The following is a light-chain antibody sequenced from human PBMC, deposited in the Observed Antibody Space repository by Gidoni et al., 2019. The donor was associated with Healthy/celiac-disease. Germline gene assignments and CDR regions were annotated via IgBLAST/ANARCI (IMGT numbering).Light chain of an antibody. V-gene: IGLV3-1*01. Sequence: SYELTQPPSVSVSPGQTASITCSGEKLGDKYACWYQHKPGQSPVLVIYQDSKRPSGIPERFSGSSSGNTATLTISGTQAMDEADYYCQAWDSSTVVFGGGTKLTVL. CDR3: QAWDSSTVV. CDR2: QDS. J-gene: IGLJ2*01. CDR1: KLGDKY.